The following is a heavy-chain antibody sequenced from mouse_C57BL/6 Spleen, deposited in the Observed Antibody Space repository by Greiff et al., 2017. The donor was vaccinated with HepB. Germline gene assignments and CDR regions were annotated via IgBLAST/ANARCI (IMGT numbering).Heavy chain of an antibody. CDR3: TRPAQATPFAY. CDR2: IDPETGGT. D-gene: IGHD3-2*02. Sequence: QVQLQQSGAELVRPGASVTLSCKASGYTFTDYEMHWVKQTPVHGLEWIGAIDPETGGTAYNQKFKGKAILTADKSSSTAYMGLRSLTSEDSAVYYCTRPAQATPFAYWGQGTLVTVSA. V-gene: IGHV1-15*01. J-gene: IGHJ3*01. CDR1: GYTFTDYE.